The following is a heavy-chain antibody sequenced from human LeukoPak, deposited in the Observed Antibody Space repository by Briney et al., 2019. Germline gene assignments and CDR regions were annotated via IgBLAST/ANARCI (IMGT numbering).Heavy chain of an antibody. D-gene: IGHD2-15*01. CDR2: IYSGGST. Sequence: GGSLRLSCAASGFAVSSNYMSWVRQAPGKGLEWVSVIYSGGSTYYADSVKGRFTISRDNSRNTLYLQMNSLRAEDTAVYYCARDTRHYWYFDLWGRGTLVTVSS. CDR1: GFAVSSNY. V-gene: IGHV3-53*01. CDR3: ARDTRHYWYFDL. J-gene: IGHJ2*01.